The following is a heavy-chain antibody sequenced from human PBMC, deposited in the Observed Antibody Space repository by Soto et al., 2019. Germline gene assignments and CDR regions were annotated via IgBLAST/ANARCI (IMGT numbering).Heavy chain of an antibody. D-gene: IGHD2-2*02. Sequence: EVQLLDSGGGLVQPGGSLRLSCTASGFTFSDYAMSWVRQPPGKGLEWVSVISAGGSRYYADSVKGRFTVSRANSRNTLYLHMNSLRAEDTAVYYCANVPIWCSSTSCYTEGFDYWGQGTLVTVSS. J-gene: IGHJ4*02. V-gene: IGHV3-23*01. CDR1: GFTFSDYA. CDR3: ANVPIWCSSTSCYTEGFDY. CDR2: ISAGGSR.